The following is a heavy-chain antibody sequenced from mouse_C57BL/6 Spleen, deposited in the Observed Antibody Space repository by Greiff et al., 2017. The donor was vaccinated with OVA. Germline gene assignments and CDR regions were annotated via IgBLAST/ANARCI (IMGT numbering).Heavy chain of an antibody. CDR2: IDPSDSYT. CDR1: GYTFTSYW. V-gene: IGHV1-69*01. J-gene: IGHJ2*01. CDR3: ASQPGRSGSFAY. Sequence: QVQLQQPGAELVMPGASVKLSCKASGYTFTSYWMHWVKQRPGQGLEWIGEIDPSDSYTNYNEKFKGKATLTVDKPSSTAYMQLSSLTSEDSAVYYCASQPGRSGSFAYWGQGTTLTVSS. D-gene: IGHD1-3*01.